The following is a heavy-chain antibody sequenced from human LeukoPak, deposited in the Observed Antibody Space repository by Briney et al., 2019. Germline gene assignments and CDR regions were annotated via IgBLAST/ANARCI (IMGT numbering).Heavy chain of an antibody. CDR1: GFTFSNYW. V-gene: IGHV3-74*01. D-gene: IGHD4-17*01. CDR3: AKGGATVIDY. Sequence: QPGGSLRLSCAASGFTFSNYWMHWVRQAPGKGLVWVSRINSDGSSTTSADSVKGRFTISRDNAKNTLYLQMNSLRAEDTAVYYCAKGGATVIDYRGQGTLSPSPQ. J-gene: IGHJ4*02. CDR2: INSDGSST.